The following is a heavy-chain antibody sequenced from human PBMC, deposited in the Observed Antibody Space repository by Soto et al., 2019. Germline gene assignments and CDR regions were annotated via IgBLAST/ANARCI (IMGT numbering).Heavy chain of an antibody. CDR2: IYPGDSDT. J-gene: IGHJ5*02. D-gene: IGHD6-13*01. CDR1: GYSFTSYW. Sequence: GESLKISCKGSGYSFTSYWIGWVRQMPGKGLEWMGIIYPGDSDTRYSPSFQGQVTISADKSISTAYLQWSSLKASDTAMYYCARKLGIAAALPWFDTWGQGTLVTVSS. CDR3: ARKLGIAAALPWFDT. V-gene: IGHV5-51*01.